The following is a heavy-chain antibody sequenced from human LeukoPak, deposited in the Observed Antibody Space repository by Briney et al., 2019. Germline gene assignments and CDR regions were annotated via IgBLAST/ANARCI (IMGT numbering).Heavy chain of an antibody. CDR1: GFTFSSYA. CDR2: ISYDGSNK. Sequence: GGSLRLSCAASGFTFSSYAMHWVRQAPGKGLEWVAVISYDGSNKYYADSVKGRFTISRDNSKNTLYLQMNSLRAEDTAVYYCARVYGSGSYYNLCDYWGQGTLVTVSS. D-gene: IGHD3-10*01. J-gene: IGHJ4*02. V-gene: IGHV3-30-3*01. CDR3: ARVYGSGSYYNLCDY.